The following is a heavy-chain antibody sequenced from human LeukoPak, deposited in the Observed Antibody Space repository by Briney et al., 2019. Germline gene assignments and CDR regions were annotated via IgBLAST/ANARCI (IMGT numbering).Heavy chain of an antibody. Sequence: GGSLRLSCAASGFTFSSYGMSWVRQAPGKGLEWVSAISGSGGSTYYADSVKGRFTISRDNSKNTLYLQMNSLRAEDTAVYYCAKVGYQLPYLSYWGQGTLVTVSS. CDR3: AKVGYQLPYLSY. D-gene: IGHD2-2*01. CDR1: GFTFSSYG. J-gene: IGHJ4*02. CDR2: ISGSGGST. V-gene: IGHV3-23*01.